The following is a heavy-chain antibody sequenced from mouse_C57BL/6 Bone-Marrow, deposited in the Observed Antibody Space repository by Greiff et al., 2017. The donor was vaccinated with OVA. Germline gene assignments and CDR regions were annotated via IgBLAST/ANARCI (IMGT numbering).Heavy chain of an antibody. J-gene: IGHJ4*01. Sequence: QVQLQQPGAELVRPGSSVKLSCKASGYTFTSYWMDWVKQRPGQGLEWIGNIYPSDSETHYNQKFKDKATLTVDKSSSTAYMQLSSLTSEDSAVYYCAREGSYYSNSRAMDYWGQGTSVTVSS. CDR2: IYPSDSET. CDR3: AREGSYYSNSRAMDY. V-gene: IGHV1-61*01. CDR1: GYTFTSYW. D-gene: IGHD2-5*01.